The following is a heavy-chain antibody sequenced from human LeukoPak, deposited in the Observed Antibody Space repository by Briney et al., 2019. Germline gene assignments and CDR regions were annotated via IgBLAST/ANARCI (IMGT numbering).Heavy chain of an antibody. CDR3: AGSGVVPAAITYYYYYMDV. CDR1: GYTFTSYG. D-gene: IGHD2-2*02. Sequence: ASVKVSCKASGYTFTSYGISWVRQAPGQGLEWMGWISAYNGNTNYAQKLQGRVTMTTDTSTSTAYMELSSLRSEDTAVYYCAGSGVVPAAITYYYYYMDVWGKGTTVTVSS. J-gene: IGHJ6*03. CDR2: ISAYNGNT. V-gene: IGHV1-18*01.